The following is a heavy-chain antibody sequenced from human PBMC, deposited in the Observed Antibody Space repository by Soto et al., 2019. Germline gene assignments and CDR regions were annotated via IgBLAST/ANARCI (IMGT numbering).Heavy chain of an antibody. J-gene: IGHJ6*02. CDR2: ISGSGGTT. Sequence: EVQLLESGGGLVQPGGSLRLSCAASGFTFSSYAMSWVRQAPGKGLEWVSAISGSGGTTYYTDSVKGRFTISRDNSKNTLYLQMNILRVEDTAVYYCAKYCSSTSCLVVYGMDVWGQGTMVTVSS. V-gene: IGHV3-23*01. D-gene: IGHD2-2*01. CDR1: GFTFSSYA. CDR3: AKYCSSTSCLVVYGMDV.